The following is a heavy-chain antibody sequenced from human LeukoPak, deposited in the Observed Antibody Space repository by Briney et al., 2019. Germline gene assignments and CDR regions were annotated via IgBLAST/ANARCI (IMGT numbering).Heavy chain of an antibody. Sequence: PGGTLRLSCAASGFTFSSYEMNWVRQAPGQGLEWGSYISSSGSTIYYADSVKGRFTISRDNAKNSLYLQMNSLRAEDTAVYYCARDPNYYDSLDFDYWGQGTLVTVSS. D-gene: IGHD3-22*01. CDR2: ISSSGSTI. CDR3: ARDPNYYDSLDFDY. V-gene: IGHV3-48*03. J-gene: IGHJ4*02. CDR1: GFTFSSYE.